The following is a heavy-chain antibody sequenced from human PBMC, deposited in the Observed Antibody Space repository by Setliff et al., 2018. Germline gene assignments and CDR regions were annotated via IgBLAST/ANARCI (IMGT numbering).Heavy chain of an antibody. CDR1: GFTFSTYR. CDR3: ARTCSGSGCYAGLES. J-gene: IGHJ4*02. CDR2: IWYDGVKK. Sequence: GGSLRLSCAASGFTFSTYRMHWVRQAPGKGLEWVAVIWYDGVKKYHAGSVKGRFTISRDNSKNTLYLQMNSLRPEDTAVYYCARTCSGSGCYAGLESWGQGTPVTVSS. D-gene: IGHD2-15*01. V-gene: IGHV3-33*08.